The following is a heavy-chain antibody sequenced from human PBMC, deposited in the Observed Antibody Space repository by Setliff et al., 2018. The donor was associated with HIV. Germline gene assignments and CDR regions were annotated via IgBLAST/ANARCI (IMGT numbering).Heavy chain of an antibody. CDR1: GFSFGDYA. CDR3: TRAQWVVAAIEDYYYMDV. J-gene: IGHJ6*03. D-gene: IGHD2-15*01. CDR2: IRSKAYGGTI. Sequence: GGSLRLSCTASGFSFGDYAMSWVRQAPGKGLQWIGFIRSKAYGGTIQYAASVKGSFTISRDDSKSIAYLHMHSLKSEDTAVYYCTRAQWVVAAIEDYYYMDVWGKGTTVTVSS. V-gene: IGHV3-49*04.